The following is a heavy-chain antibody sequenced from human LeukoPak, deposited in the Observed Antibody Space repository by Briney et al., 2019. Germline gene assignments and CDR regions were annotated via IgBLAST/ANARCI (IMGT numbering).Heavy chain of an antibody. CDR1: GFTFSSYA. V-gene: IGHV3-23*01. D-gene: IGHD3-22*01. CDR3: ASYDSSGYTNPPFDY. CDR2: ISGSGGST. J-gene: IGHJ4*02. Sequence: GGSLRLSCAASGFTFSSYAMSWVRQAPGKGLEWVSAISGSGGSTYYADSVKGRFTISRDNSKNTLYLQMNSLRAEDTAVYYCASYDSSGYTNPPFDYWGQGTLVTVSS.